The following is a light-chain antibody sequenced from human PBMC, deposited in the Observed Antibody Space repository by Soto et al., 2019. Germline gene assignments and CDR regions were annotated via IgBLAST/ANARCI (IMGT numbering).Light chain of an antibody. Sequence: QSALTQVASVSGSPGQSITISCTGTSSDIGAFNFVSWYQHHPGKAPQLMIYDVSNRPSGVSNRFSGSKSGNTASLTISGLQAEDEADYYCSSYTSTSTLVVFGGGTKLTVL. CDR2: DVS. CDR3: SSYTSTSTLVV. V-gene: IGLV2-14*03. J-gene: IGLJ2*01. CDR1: SSDIGAFNF.